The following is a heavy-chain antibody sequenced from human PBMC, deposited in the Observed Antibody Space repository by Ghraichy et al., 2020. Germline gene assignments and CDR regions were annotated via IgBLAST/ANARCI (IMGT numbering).Heavy chain of an antibody. J-gene: IGHJ6*02. V-gene: IGHV3-43*01. CDR3: AKDAHPLELTYGMDV. D-gene: IGHD1-7*01. CDR2: ISWDGGST. CDR1: GFTFDDYT. Sequence: GGSLRLSCAASGFTFDDYTMHWVRQAPGKGLEWVSLISWDGGSTYYADSVKGRFTISRDNSKSSLYLQMNSLRTEDTALYYCAKDAHPLELTYGMDVWGQGTTVTVSS.